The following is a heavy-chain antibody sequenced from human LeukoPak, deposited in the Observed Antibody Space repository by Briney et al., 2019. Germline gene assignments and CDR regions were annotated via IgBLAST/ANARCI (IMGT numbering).Heavy chain of an antibody. D-gene: IGHD1-1*01. J-gene: IGHJ1*01. Sequence: SETLSLTCTVSGGSITSYYWNWIRQPPGKGLEWIGYIFYTGTTNYNPSLKSRITLSVDTSKNRFSLKLTSVAAADTAVYYCARGGSVEYFQHWGQGTLVTVSS. V-gene: IGHV4-59*01. CDR1: GGSITSYY. CDR3: ARGGSVEYFQH. CDR2: IFYTGTT.